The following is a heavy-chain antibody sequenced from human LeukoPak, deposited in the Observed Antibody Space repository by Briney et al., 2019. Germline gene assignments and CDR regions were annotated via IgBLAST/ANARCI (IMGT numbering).Heavy chain of an antibody. Sequence: ASVKVSCKVSGYTLTELSMHWVRQAPGKGLEWMGGFDPEDGETIYAQKFQGRVTMTEDTSTDTAYMELSSLRSEDTAVYYCATDYYGSGRWAFDIWGQGTMVTVSS. CDR1: GYTLTELS. D-gene: IGHD3-10*01. CDR2: FDPEDGET. CDR3: ATDYYGSGRWAFDI. J-gene: IGHJ3*02. V-gene: IGHV1-24*01.